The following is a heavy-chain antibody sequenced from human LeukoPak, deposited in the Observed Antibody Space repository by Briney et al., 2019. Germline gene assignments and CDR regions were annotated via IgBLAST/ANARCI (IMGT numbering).Heavy chain of an antibody. V-gene: IGHV3-15*01. CDR3: ARDGCSGGSCYGIDY. CDR1: GFTFNSAW. CDR2: IKSKTDGGTT. D-gene: IGHD2-15*01. Sequence: GGSLRLSCAASGFTFNSAWLTWVRQGPGKGLEWVGRIKSKTDGGTTDYAAPVKGRFSISRDDSRNKVYLQMNSLRAEDTAVYYCARDGCSGGSCYGIDYWGQGTLVTVSS. J-gene: IGHJ4*02.